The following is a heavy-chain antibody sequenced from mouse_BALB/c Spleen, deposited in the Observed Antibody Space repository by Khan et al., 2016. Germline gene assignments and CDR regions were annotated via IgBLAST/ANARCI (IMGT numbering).Heavy chain of an antibody. CDR3: TRYDGYYFDY. Sequence: EVQLQESGPSLVKPSQTLSLTCSVTGDFITSGYWNWIRKFPGNKLEYMGYISYSGDTYYNPSLKSRISITRDTSKNQYYLQLNSVTTEDTATYCCTRYDGYYFDYWGQGTTLTVSS. J-gene: IGHJ2*01. D-gene: IGHD2-3*01. CDR2: ISYSGDT. V-gene: IGHV3-8*02. CDR1: GDFITSGY.